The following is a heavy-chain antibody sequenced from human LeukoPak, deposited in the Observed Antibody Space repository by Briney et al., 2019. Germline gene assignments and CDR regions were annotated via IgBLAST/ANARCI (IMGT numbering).Heavy chain of an antibody. J-gene: IGHJ6*03. Sequence: GGSLRLSCAASGFTFSSYGMSWVRQAPGKGLEWVSYISSSGSTIYYADSVKGRFTISRDNAKNSLYLQMNSLRAEDTAVYYCARRTYGDYYYYYYMDVWGKGTTVTISS. CDR2: ISSSGSTI. CDR1: GFTFSSYG. CDR3: ARRTYGDYYYYYYMDV. D-gene: IGHD4-17*01. V-gene: IGHV3-48*04.